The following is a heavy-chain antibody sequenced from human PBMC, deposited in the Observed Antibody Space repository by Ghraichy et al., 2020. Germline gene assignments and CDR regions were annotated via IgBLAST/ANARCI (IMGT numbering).Heavy chain of an antibody. CDR3: ARVMPWNYHAFDI. D-gene: IGHD1-7*01. CDR1: GGSISSYY. CDR2: IYYSGST. Sequence: SETLSLTCTVSGGSISSYYWSWIRQPPGNGLEWIGYIYYSGSTNYNPSLKSRVTISVDTSKNQFSLKLSSVTAADTAVYYCARVMPWNYHAFDIWGQGTMVTVSS. J-gene: IGHJ3*02. V-gene: IGHV4-59*01.